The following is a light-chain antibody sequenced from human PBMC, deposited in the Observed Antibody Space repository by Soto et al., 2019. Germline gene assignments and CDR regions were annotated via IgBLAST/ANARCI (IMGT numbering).Light chain of an antibody. CDR3: AAWDDSLSGWL. J-gene: IGLJ3*02. CDR2: SSN. V-gene: IGLV1-44*01. CDR1: SSNVGSNT. Sequence: QSVLTQPPSASGTPGQRVTISCSGSSSNVGSNTVKWYQQFPGTAPKLLIDSSNQRPSGVPDRFSGSKSGTSASLAISGLQSEDEADYYCAAWDDSLSGWLFGGGTKVTVL.